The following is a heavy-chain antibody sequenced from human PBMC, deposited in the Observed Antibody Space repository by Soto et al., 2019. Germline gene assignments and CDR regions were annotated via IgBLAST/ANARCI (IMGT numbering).Heavy chain of an antibody. CDR2: TIPIIGTT. J-gene: IGHJ4*02. CDR3: AAGDSSDTGDH. D-gene: IGHD5-18*01. Sequence: QVQLVQSGAEVKKPGSSVKASCKASGDTLSTHGISWVRQAPGQGLEWMGGTIPIIGTTDYAEKFQGRVTITADESTTTSYMELSSLRPDVTAVYYCAAGDSSDTGDHWGQGTLVTVSS. CDR1: GDTLSTHG. V-gene: IGHV1-69*01.